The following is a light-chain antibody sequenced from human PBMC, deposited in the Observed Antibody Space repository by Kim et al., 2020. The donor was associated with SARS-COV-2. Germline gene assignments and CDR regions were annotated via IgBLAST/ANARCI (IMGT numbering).Light chain of an antibody. CDR1: YDIGTY. V-gene: IGKV1-33*01. J-gene: IGKJ4*01. CDR2: DAS. CDR3: QQYNSLPVT. Sequence: DIQMTQSPSSLSASIGDRVTITCRATYDIGTYVNWYQQKPGKAPQLLIYDASNLERGVPPRFSGSGSGTDFTLIIGRLQPEDIGTYYCQQYNSLPVTFGGGTTVDIK.